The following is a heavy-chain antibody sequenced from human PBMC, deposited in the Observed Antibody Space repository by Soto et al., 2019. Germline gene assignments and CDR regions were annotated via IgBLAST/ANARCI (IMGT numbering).Heavy chain of an antibody. Sequence: EVQLLESGGGLVQPGGSLRLSCAASGFTFSSYAMSWVRQAPGKGLEWVSSIGGSGDTTYYADSVNGRFTISRDNSKNALFLQMNSLGAEDTAVYYCAKTSGISYSPLGYWGRGTLVTVSS. V-gene: IGHV3-23*01. CDR1: GFTFSSYA. CDR2: IGGSGDTT. CDR3: AKTSGISYSPLGY. J-gene: IGHJ4*02. D-gene: IGHD3-3*01.